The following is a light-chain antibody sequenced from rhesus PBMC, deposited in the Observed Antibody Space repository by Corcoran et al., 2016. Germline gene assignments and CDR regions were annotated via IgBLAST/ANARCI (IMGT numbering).Light chain of an antibody. CDR2: EAS. J-gene: IGKJ2*01. CDR3: QHYYSTPSS. Sequence: DIQMTQSPSSLSASVGDRVTITCRASQGITNDLAWYQQKPGETPKLLIYEASRLQSGIASRFSGSGSGTDFTLTLSSLQPEDFATYYCQHYYSTPSSFGPGAKVEIK. CDR1: QGITND. V-gene: IGKV1-25*01.